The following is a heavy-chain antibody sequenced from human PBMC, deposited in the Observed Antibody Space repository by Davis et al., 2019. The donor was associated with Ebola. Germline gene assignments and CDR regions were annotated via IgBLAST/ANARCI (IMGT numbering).Heavy chain of an antibody. V-gene: IGHV3-30*18. Sequence: PGGSLRLSCAASGFTFSSYGMHWVRQAPGKGLEWVAVISYDGSNKYYADSVKGRFTISRDNSKNTPYLQMNSLRAEDTAVYYCAKVGGSYPYFDSWGQGTLVTVSS. CDR2: ISYDGSNK. D-gene: IGHD1-26*01. J-gene: IGHJ4*02. CDR3: AKVGGSYPYFDS. CDR1: GFTFSSYG.